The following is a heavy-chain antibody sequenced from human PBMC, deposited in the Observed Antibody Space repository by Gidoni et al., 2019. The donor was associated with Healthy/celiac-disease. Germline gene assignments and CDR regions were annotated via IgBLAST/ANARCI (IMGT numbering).Heavy chain of an antibody. V-gene: IGHV3-23*01. Sequence: EVQLLESGGGLVQPGGSLRLSCAASGFTFSSYAMSWVRQAPGKGLEWVSAISGSGGSTYYADSVKGRFTISRDNSKNTLYLQMNSLRAEDTAVYYCANLYYDSSGYPYWGQGTLVTVSS. CDR3: ANLYYDSSGYPY. CDR1: GFTFSSYA. D-gene: IGHD3-22*01. CDR2: ISGSGGST. J-gene: IGHJ4*02.